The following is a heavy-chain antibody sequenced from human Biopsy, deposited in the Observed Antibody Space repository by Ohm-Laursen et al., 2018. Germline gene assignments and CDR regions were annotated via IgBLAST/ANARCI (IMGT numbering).Heavy chain of an antibody. D-gene: IGHD3-10*01. CDR1: DGSISNIINY. CDR2: IYHTGIT. J-gene: IGHJ4*02. V-gene: IGHV4-39*01. CDR3: ARHSFGSGRGF. Sequence: SETLSLTCTVTDGSISNIINYWGWIRQPLGKGLEWLGSIYHTGITDYNPSLKSRVTISVDTSNNQFSLKLSSLAAADTAVYYCARHSFGSGRGFWGQGTLVTVSS.